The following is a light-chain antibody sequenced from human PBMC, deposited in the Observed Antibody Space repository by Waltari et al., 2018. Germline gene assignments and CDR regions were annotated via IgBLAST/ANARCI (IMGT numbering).Light chain of an antibody. J-gene: IGKJ1*01. Sequence: EIVMTQSPATLSVSPGEEATLSCRASQSVDSNLAWYQQKPGQASTLIIFGASGRATGVPARFSGSGSGTEYTLTIGSLQSEDSAVYYCQQYSSWPLWTFGQGTKVEIK. CDR1: QSVDSN. CDR2: GAS. V-gene: IGKV3-15*01. CDR3: QQYSSWPLWT.